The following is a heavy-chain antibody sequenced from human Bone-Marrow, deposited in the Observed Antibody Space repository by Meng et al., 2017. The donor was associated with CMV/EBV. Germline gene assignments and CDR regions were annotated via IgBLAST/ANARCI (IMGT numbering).Heavy chain of an antibody. Sequence: GESLKISCAASGFTFSDYYMSWIRQAPGKGLEWVSYISSSGSTIYYADSVKGRFTISRDNAKNSLYLQMNSLRAEDTAVYYCARHPLRFLEWLVWGQGTLVTVSS. D-gene: IGHD3-3*01. CDR2: ISSSGSTI. J-gene: IGHJ4*02. V-gene: IGHV3-11*04. CDR3: ARHPLRFLEWLV. CDR1: GFTFSDYY.